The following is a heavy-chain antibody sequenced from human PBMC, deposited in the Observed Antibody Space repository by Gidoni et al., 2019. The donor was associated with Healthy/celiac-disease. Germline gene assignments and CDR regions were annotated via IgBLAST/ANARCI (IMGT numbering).Heavy chain of an antibody. J-gene: IGHJ3*02. CDR2: IYTSGST. Sequence: QVQLQESGPGLVKPSQTLSLTCTVSGGSISSGSYYWSWIRQPAGKGLEWIGRIYTSGSTKHNPPLKSGVTISVATSKNQFPLKLRSGPAADTAVYYCARGVRGGGCSGGSCNQNAFDIWGQGTMVTVSS. CDR1: GGSISSGSYY. D-gene: IGHD2-15*01. V-gene: IGHV4-61*02. CDR3: ARGVRGGGCSGGSCNQNAFDI.